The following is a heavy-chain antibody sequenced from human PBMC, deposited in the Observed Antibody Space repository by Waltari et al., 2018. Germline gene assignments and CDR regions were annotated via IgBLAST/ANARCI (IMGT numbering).Heavy chain of an antibody. CDR3: ARDYGDYKVFWFDP. CDR1: GGSISSSSYS. Sequence: QLQLQESGPGLVKPSETLSLTCTVSGGSISSSSYSWGWIRQPPGKGLEWIGSSYYSGSTYDNPALKSRVTISVDTSKNQFSLKLSSVTAADTAVYYWARDYGDYKVFWFDPWGQGTLVTVSS. D-gene: IGHD4-17*01. V-gene: IGHV4-39*07. CDR2: SYYSGST. J-gene: IGHJ5*02.